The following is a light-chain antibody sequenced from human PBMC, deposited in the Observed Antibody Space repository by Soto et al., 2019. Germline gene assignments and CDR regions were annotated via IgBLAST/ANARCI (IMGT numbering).Light chain of an antibody. CDR3: QQRTYWPWT. CDR2: EAS. V-gene: IGKV3D-20*02. J-gene: IGKJ1*01. Sequence: IVLTQSPGTLSLSPGERATLSCRASQSVSSSYLAWYQQKPGQAPRLLIYEASNRATGIPARFSGSGSGTDFTLTISNLEPEDFAVYYCQQRTYWPWTFGQGTKVDIK. CDR1: QSVSSSY.